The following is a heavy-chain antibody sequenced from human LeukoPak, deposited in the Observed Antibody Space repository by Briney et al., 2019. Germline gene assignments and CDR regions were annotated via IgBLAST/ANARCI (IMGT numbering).Heavy chain of an antibody. Sequence: GASVKVSCMASGGTFSSYAISWVRQAPGQGLEWMGGIIPICGTANYAQKFQGRVTITADESTSTAYMELSSLRSEDTAVYYCARSIKMSPYAFDIWGQGTMVTVSS. CDR2: IIPICGTA. J-gene: IGHJ3*02. CDR1: GGTFSSYA. CDR3: ARSIKMSPYAFDI. D-gene: IGHD1-14*01. V-gene: IGHV1-69*13.